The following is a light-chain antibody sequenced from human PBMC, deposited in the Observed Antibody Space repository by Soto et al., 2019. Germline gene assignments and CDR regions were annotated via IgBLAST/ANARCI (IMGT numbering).Light chain of an antibody. J-gene: IGLJ1*01. CDR3: AAWDDSLNGYV. Sequence: QSVLTQPPSASVTPGQRGTISCSGSSSNIGSNTVNWYQQLPGTAPKLLIYSNNQRPSGVPDRFSGSKSGTSASLAISGLQSEDEADYYWAAWDDSLNGYVFGTGTKVTVL. V-gene: IGLV1-44*01. CDR1: SSNIGSNT. CDR2: SNN.